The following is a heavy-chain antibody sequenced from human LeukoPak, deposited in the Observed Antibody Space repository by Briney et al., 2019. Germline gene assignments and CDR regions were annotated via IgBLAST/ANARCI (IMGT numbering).Heavy chain of an antibody. CDR3: AREAPQSYYDSSGYYYDDY. CDR1: GGTFSSYA. J-gene: IGHJ4*02. D-gene: IGHD3-22*01. Sequence: SVKVSCKASGGTFSSYAISWVRQAPGQGLEWMGGIIPIFGTANYAQKFQGRVTMTRDTSTSTVYMELSSLRSEDTAVYYCAREAPQSYYDSSGYYYDDYWGQGTLVTVSS. V-gene: IGHV1-69*05. CDR2: IIPIFGTA.